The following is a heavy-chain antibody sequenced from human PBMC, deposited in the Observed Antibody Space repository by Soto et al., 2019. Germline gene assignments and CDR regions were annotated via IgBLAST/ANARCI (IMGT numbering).Heavy chain of an antibody. CDR1: GGSISSGVYY. D-gene: IGHD3-10*01. Sequence: SETLSLTCTVSGGSISSGVYYWSWIRQPPGKGLEWIGYIYYSGSTYYNPSLKSRVTISVDTSKNQFSLKLSSVTAADTAVYYCARGHYYGSGSYYVAYRGQGTLVTVS. J-gene: IGHJ4*02. CDR3: ARGHYYGSGSYYVAY. CDR2: IYYSGST. V-gene: IGHV4-30-4*01.